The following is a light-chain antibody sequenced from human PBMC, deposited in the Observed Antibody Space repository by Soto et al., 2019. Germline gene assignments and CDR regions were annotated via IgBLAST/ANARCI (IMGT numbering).Light chain of an antibody. V-gene: IGKV1-6*01. J-gene: IGKJ4*01. CDR3: LQDYNYPLT. CDR1: QVIIND. CDR2: AAS. Sequence: AIKMTQSPSSLSASVGDRVTITCRASQVIINDLGWYQQTPGKAPKLLISAASSLQSVVPSRFSGSGSGTDFTLTISRLPTEDFATYYRLQDYNYPLTFGGGTKVDI.